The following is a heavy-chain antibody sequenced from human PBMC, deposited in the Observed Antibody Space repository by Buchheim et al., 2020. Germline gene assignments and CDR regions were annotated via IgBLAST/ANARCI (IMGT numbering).Heavy chain of an antibody. J-gene: IGHJ6*02. D-gene: IGHD2-21*01. Sequence: QVQLQQWGAGLLKPSETLSLTCAVYGGSFSGYYWSWIRQPPGKGLEWIGEINHSGNTNYNPALKSRVTISVDTSKNQFSLKLSSVTAADTAVYYCARYGGEIYVYYYYGMDVWGQGTT. CDR2: INHSGNT. V-gene: IGHV4-34*01. CDR3: ARYGGEIYVYYYYGMDV. CDR1: GGSFSGYY.